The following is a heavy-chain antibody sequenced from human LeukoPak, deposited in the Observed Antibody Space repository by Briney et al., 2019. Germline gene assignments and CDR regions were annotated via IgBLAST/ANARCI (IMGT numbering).Heavy chain of an antibody. V-gene: IGHV3-7*01. CDR1: GLNFINAW. CDR3: ASRYCSTPTFPYVGVFDY. CDR2: INQDGSDK. Sequence: GGSLRLSCATSGLNFINAWMSWVRQSPGKGLEWVANINQDGSDKYYMDSVKGRFTISRDNAKNSAYLQMSGLRAEETAVYYCASRYCSTPTFPYVGVFDYWGQGTLVTVSS. J-gene: IGHJ4*02. D-gene: IGHD2-2*01.